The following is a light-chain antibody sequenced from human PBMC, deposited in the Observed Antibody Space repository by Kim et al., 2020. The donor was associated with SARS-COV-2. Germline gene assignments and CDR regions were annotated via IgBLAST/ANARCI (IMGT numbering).Light chain of an antibody. CDR3: QQYGSSPVT. CDR2: GAS. CDR1: QSVSTY. J-gene: IGKJ2*01. V-gene: IGKV3-20*01. Sequence: SLSPGERATLSGRASQSVSTYLAWYQQKPGKAPRYLIYGASSRATGTPDRFSGSGSGTDFTLTISRLEPEDFAVYYCQQYGSSPVTFGQGTKLEI.